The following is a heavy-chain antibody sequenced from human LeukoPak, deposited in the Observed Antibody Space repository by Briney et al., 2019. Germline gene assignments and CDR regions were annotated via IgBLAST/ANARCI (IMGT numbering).Heavy chain of an antibody. V-gene: IGHV4-34*01. CDR2: INHSGST. Sequence: TSETLSLTCAVYGGSFSGYYWSWIRQPPGKGLEWIGEINHSGSTNYNPSLKSRVTISVDTSKNQFSLKLSSVTAADTAVYYCARGWRAVADYWGQGTLVNVSS. D-gene: IGHD6-19*01. CDR3: ARGWRAVADY. J-gene: IGHJ4*02. CDR1: GGSFSGYY.